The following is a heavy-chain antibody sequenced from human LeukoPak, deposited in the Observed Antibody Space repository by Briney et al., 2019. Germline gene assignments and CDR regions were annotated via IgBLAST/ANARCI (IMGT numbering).Heavy chain of an antibody. CDR2: IYHSGST. CDR3: ARVTDISTGYFDY. Sequence: SETLSLTCTVSGGSISSGDYYWSWIRQPPGKDLEWIGYIYHSGSTYYNPSLKSRVTISVDRSKNQFSLKLSSVTAADTAVYYCARVTDISTGYFDYWGQGTLVTVSS. D-gene: IGHD3-9*01. J-gene: IGHJ4*02. CDR1: GGSISSGDYY. V-gene: IGHV4-30-2*01.